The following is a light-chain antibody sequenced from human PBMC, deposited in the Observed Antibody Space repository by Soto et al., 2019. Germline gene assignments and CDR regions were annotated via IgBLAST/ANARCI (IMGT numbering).Light chain of an antibody. CDR1: RSDVGGYRV. J-gene: IGLJ3*02. CDR3: CADEGGFTGL. CDR2: DVD. Sequence: QSALTQPRSVSGSPGQSVTISCTGARSDVGGYRVVSWYQQHPDKAPKLMIYDVDKRPSGVPDRFSGSKSGNSASLTICGLQADDEADYYCCADEGGFTGLFGGGTKLTVL. V-gene: IGLV2-11*01.